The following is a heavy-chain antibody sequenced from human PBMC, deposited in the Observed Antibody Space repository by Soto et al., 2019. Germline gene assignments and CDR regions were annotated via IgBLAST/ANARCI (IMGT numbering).Heavy chain of an antibody. CDR3: ARDFIAVAGHDAFDI. CDR1: VFTFSSYE. Sequence: SLRLSCAASVFTFSSYEMNWFRQAPGKGLEWVSYISSSGSTIYYADSVKGRFTISRDNAKNSLYLQMNSLRAEDTAVYYCARDFIAVAGHDAFDIWGQGTMVTVSS. V-gene: IGHV3-48*03. J-gene: IGHJ3*02. CDR2: ISSSGSTI. D-gene: IGHD6-19*01.